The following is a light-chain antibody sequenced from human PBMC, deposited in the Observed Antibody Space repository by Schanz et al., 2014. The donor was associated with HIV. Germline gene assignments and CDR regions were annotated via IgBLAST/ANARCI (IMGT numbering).Light chain of an antibody. Sequence: EIVMTQSPATLSVSPGESATLSCRASQSVSSNLAWYQQKPGQAPRLLIYGTSTRATGIPARFSGSGSGTEFTLTISRLEPEDFAVYYCQQYGSSPFTFGPGTKVDIK. J-gene: IGKJ3*01. CDR2: GTS. CDR3: QQYGSSPFT. CDR1: QSVSSN. V-gene: IGKV3-15*01.